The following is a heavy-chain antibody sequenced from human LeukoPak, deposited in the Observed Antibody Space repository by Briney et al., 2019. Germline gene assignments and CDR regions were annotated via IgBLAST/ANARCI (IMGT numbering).Heavy chain of an antibody. CDR1: GFTFSSYS. J-gene: IGHJ6*03. V-gene: IGHV3-21*06. CDR2: ISASGTYI. D-gene: IGHD3-3*01. Sequence: PGGSLRLSCAASGFTFSSYSMNWVRQSPGKGLERVSSISASGTYIFYADSLKGRFTISRDNANNSTYLQMNSLRAEDTAVYYCSRDGAYYDFWSGSSPDYFYYMDVWGKGTRVTVSS. CDR3: SRDGAYYDFWSGSSPDYFYYMDV.